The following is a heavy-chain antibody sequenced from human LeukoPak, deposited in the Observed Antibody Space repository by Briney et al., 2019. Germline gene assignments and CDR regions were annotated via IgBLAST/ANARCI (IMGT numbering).Heavy chain of an antibody. CDR1: GFTFSSYV. V-gene: IGHV3-30*18. Sequence: GRSLRLSCAASGFTFSSYVMHWVRQAPDKGLEWVAVISYDGSSKNYADSVKGRFSISRDNSKNTLYLQMDGLSIEDTAVYYCAKDRGNGYNNFDYWGEGILVTVCS. CDR3: AKDRGNGYNNFDY. D-gene: IGHD5-24*01. CDR2: ISYDGSSK. J-gene: IGHJ4*02.